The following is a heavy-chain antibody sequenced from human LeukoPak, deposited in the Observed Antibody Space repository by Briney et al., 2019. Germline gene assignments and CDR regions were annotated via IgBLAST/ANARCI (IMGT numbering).Heavy chain of an antibody. CDR1: GFTFSSYS. CDR2: ISSSSSYI. D-gene: IGHD3-22*01. V-gene: IGHV3-21*01. J-gene: IGHJ4*02. Sequence: GGSLRLSCAASGFTFSSYSMNWVRQAPGKGLEWVSSISSSSSYIYYADSMKGRFTISRDNAKNSLYLQMNSLRAEDTAVYYCARASSGLVNYWGQGTLVTVSS. CDR3: ARASSGLVNY.